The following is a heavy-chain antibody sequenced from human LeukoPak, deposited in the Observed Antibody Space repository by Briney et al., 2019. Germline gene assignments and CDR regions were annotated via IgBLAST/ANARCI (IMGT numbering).Heavy chain of an antibody. CDR2: IYSGGST. D-gene: IGHD2-21*01. V-gene: IGHV3-66*02. J-gene: IGHJ3*02. CDR3: AREIARLMAFDI. CDR1: GFSGSSNY. Sequence: GVSLRLSCAACGFSGSSNYKSWVRQAPGKGLEWVLVIYSGGSTYYADSVKGRFTISRDNSKNTLYLQMNSMRAEDTAVYYCAREIARLMAFDIWGQGTMVTVSS.